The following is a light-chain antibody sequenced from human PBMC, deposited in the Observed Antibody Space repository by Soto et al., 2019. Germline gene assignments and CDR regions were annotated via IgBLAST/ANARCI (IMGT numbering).Light chain of an antibody. Sequence: DIQMTQSPSSLSAFVGDRVTITCRASLTISSYLNWYQQKSGKAPKLLISAASSLESGVPPRFSGSGSGTDFTLTMTSLQPEDFATYYCQQGHSIPWTFGQGTKVEIK. J-gene: IGKJ1*01. CDR3: QQGHSIPWT. CDR1: LTISSY. CDR2: AAS. V-gene: IGKV1-39*01.